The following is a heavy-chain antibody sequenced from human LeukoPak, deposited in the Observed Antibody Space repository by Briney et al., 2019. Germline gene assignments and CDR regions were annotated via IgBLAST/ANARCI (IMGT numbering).Heavy chain of an antibody. J-gene: IGHJ4*02. D-gene: IGHD4-17*01. CDR1: GFTFDYYG. CDR2: INWNGGST. Sequence: GSLRLSCAASGFTFDYYGMSWVRRAPGKGLEWVSGINWNGGSTGYSDSVKGRFTISRDNAKNSLYLQMNSLRAEDTALYYCARDRTVTTSLFDYWGQGTLVTVSS. CDR3: ARDRTVTTSLFDY. V-gene: IGHV3-20*04.